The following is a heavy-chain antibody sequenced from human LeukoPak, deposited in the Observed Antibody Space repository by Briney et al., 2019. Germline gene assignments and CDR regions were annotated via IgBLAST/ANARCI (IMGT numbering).Heavy chain of an antibody. D-gene: IGHD2-15*01. CDR1: GGSISSSSYY. J-gene: IGHJ4*02. V-gene: IGHV4-39*01. CDR3: TRSDIVVVVADY. Sequence: PSETLSLTCIVSGGSISSSSYYWGWIRQPPGKGLEWIGSIYYSGSTYYNPSLKSRVTISVDTSKSQFSLKLSSVTAADTAVYYCTRSDIVVVVADYWGQGTLVTVSS. CDR2: IYYSGST.